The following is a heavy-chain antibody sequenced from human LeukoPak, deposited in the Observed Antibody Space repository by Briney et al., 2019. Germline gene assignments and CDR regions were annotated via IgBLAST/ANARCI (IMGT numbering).Heavy chain of an antibody. CDR1: GGSINTYY. J-gene: IGHJ3*02. CDR3: ARQPANTAAFDI. D-gene: IGHD5-18*01. Sequence: PSETLSLTCTVSGGSINTYYWSWIRQPPGKGLEWIAYVRANGENNYNPSLKSRVAISLDTANDQISLTLNFVTAADTAIYYCARQPANTAAFDIWGQGTMVTVSS. V-gene: IGHV4-59*08. CDR2: VRANGEN.